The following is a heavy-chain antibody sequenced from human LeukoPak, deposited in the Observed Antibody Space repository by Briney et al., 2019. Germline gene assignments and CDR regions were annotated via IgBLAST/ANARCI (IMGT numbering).Heavy chain of an antibody. D-gene: IGHD5-24*01. CDR1: GYSFTSYW. Sequence: GESLKISCKGSGYSFTSYWIGWVRQMPGKGLEWMGIIYPGDSDTRYSTSFQGQVTISADKSISTAYLQWSNLKASDTAMYYCARRRDGYNYGEFYFDYWGQGTLVTVSS. V-gene: IGHV5-51*01. CDR2: IYPGDSDT. J-gene: IGHJ4*02. CDR3: ARRRDGYNYGEFYFDY.